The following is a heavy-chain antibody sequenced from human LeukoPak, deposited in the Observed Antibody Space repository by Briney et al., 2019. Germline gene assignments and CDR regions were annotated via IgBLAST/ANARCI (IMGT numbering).Heavy chain of an antibody. D-gene: IGHD3-9*01. CDR3: ASFDLYRNAFDI. CDR1: GGSISSGSYY. Sequence: SETLSLTCTVSGGSISSGSYYWSWIRQPAGKGLEWIGRIYTSGSTNYNPSLKSRVTISVDTSKNQFSLKLSSVTAADTAVYYCASFDLYRNAFDIWGQGTMVTVSS. CDR2: IYTSGST. J-gene: IGHJ3*02. V-gene: IGHV4-61*02.